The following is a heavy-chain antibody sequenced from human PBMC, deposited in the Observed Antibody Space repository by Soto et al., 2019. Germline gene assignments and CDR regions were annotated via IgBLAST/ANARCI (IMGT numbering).Heavy chain of an antibody. Sequence: SVKVSCKASGGTFSSYAISWVRQAPGQGLEWMGGIIPIFGTANYAQKFQGRVTITADESTSTAYMELSSLRSEDTAVYYCARDSLGGSYSKVSDAFDIWGQGTMVTVSS. J-gene: IGHJ3*02. CDR3: ARDSLGGSYSKVSDAFDI. CDR1: GGTFSSYA. V-gene: IGHV1-69*13. CDR2: IIPIFGTA. D-gene: IGHD1-26*01.